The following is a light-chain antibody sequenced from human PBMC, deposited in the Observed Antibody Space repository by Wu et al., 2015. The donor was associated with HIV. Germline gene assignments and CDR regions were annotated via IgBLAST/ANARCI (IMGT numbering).Light chain of an antibody. CDR1: RSVSSA. V-gene: IGKV3-11*01. Sequence: EIVLTQSPAALSISPGERATLSCRASRSVSSAVAWYQQKPGQAPRLLIYDASKRATGIPARFSGSGSGTDFTLTISSLEPEDFAVYYCQQRSNWRTFGGGTKVEIK. CDR2: DAS. J-gene: IGKJ4*01. CDR3: QQRSNWRT.